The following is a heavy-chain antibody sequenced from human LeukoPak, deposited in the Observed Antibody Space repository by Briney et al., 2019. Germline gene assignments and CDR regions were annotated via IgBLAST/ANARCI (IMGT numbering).Heavy chain of an antibody. CDR3: ARAPGPTSNYDILTGPNWFDP. CDR1: GFTFSSYA. Sequence: PGGSLRLSCAASGFTFSSYAMHWVRQAPGKGLEWVAVISYDGSNKYYAGSVKGRFTISRDNSKNTLYLQMNSLRAEDTAVYYCARAPGPTSNYDILTGPNWFDPWGQGTLVTVSS. CDR2: ISYDGSNK. J-gene: IGHJ5*02. D-gene: IGHD3-9*01. V-gene: IGHV3-30-3*01.